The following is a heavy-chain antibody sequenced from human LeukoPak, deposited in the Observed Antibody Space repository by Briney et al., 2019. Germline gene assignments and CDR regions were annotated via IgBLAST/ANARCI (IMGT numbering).Heavy chain of an antibody. CDR2: IYWNDDN. J-gene: IGHJ4*02. D-gene: IGHD4-17*01. CDR3: AHYGDYRFMYYFDY. V-gene: IGHV2-5*01. CDR1: GFSLSTSGVG. Sequence: SGPTLVNPTQTLTLTCTFSGFSLSTSGVGVGWIRQPPVKALEWLALIYWNDDNRYSPSLKSRLTITKDTSKNQVVLTMTNMDPVDTATYYCAHYGDYRFMYYFDYWGQGTLVTVSS.